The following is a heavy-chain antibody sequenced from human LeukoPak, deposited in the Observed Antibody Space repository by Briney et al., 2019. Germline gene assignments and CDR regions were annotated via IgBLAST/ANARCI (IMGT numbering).Heavy chain of an antibody. CDR2: IGGRDGST. D-gene: IGHD3-10*01. CDR3: AKGHYYGSGSLDY. V-gene: IGHV3-23*01. CDR1: GFTFNNYA. J-gene: IGHJ4*02. Sequence: GGSLRLSCVASGFTFNNYAMSWVRQAPGKGLEWVSVIGGRDGSTYYADSVKGRFTISRDNSKNTLYVQMNSLRAEDTAVYYCAKGHYYGSGSLDYWGQGTLVTVSS.